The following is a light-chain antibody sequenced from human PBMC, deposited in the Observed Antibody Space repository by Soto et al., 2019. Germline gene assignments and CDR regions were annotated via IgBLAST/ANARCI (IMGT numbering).Light chain of an antibody. V-gene: IGLV3-21*04. CDR3: QVWDSSSDHWV. CDR1: NIGSKS. J-gene: IGLJ3*02. Sequence: SYELTQPPSVSVATGKTARITCGGNNIGSKSVHWYQQQPGQAPVLVIYYDSDRPSGIPERFSGSNSGNTATLTISRVEAGDEADYYCQVWDSSSDHWVFGGGTKLTVL. CDR2: YDS.